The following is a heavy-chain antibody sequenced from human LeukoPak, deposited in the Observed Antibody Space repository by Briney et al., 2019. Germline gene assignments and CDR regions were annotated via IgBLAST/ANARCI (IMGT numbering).Heavy chain of an antibody. D-gene: IGHD3-16*01. CDR3: ARDDGAGDSDY. V-gene: IGHV4-59*01. CDR1: GDSIRSYY. J-gene: IGHJ4*02. Sequence: SETLSLTCTVSGDSIRSYYWSWIRQPPGKGLEWIGYIYYSGSTNYNPSLKSRVTISVDTSKNQFSLKLSSVTAADTAVYYCARDDGAGDSDYWGQGTLVTVSS. CDR2: IYYSGST.